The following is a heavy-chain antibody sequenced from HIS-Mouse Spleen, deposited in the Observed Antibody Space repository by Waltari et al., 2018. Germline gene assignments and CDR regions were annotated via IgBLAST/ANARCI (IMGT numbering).Heavy chain of an antibody. CDR3: AKASSGWLDY. CDR1: GFTFSSYG. D-gene: IGHD6-19*01. Sequence: QVQLVESGGGVVQPGRSLRLSCAASGFTFSSYGMHWVRQAPGKGLEWVEVISYDGSNKCYADSVKGRFTISRDNSKNTLYLQMNSLRAEDTAVYYCAKASSGWLDYWGQGTLVTVSS. J-gene: IGHJ4*02. V-gene: IGHV3-30*18. CDR2: ISYDGSNK.